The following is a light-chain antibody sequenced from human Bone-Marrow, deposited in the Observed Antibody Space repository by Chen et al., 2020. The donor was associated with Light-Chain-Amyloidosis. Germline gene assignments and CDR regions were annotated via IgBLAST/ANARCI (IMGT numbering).Light chain of an antibody. Sequence: SSELTPTPSVSVSPGQTARITCSGDDLPTKYAYWYQQKPGQAPVLVIHRDTERPSGISERFSGSSSGTTATLTISGVQAEDEADYHCQSADSSGTYEVIFGGGTKLTVL. J-gene: IGLJ2*01. CDR1: DLPTKY. V-gene: IGLV3-25*03. CDR2: RDT. CDR3: QSADSSGTYEVI.